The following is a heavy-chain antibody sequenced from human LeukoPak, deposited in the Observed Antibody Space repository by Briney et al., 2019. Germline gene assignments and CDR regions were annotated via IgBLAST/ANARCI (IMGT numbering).Heavy chain of an antibody. V-gene: IGHV3-74*01. Sequence: GGSLRLSCAASGLTFSSHWMHWVRQAPGKGLVWVSRITNDGSSTTYADSVRGRFTIPRDNAKNMLYLQVNSLRAEDTAVYYCEPQQGGNPAYWRQGTLVTVSS. CDR1: GLTFSSHW. D-gene: IGHD4-23*01. CDR3: EPQQGGNPAY. J-gene: IGHJ4*02. CDR2: ITNDGSST.